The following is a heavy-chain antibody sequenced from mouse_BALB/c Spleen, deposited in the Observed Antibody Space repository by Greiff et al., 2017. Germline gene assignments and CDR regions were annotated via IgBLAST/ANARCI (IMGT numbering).Heavy chain of an antibody. J-gene: IGHJ2*01. Sequence: EVQVVESGAELVKPGASVKLSCTASGFNIKDTYMHWVKQRPEQGLEWIGRIDPANGNTKYDPKFQGKATITADTSSNTAYLQLSSLTSEDTAVYYCASLTTVVAEDYFDYWGQGTTLTVSS. CDR1: GFNIKDTY. CDR3: ASLTTVVAEDYFDY. V-gene: IGHV14-3*02. CDR2: IDPANGNT. D-gene: IGHD1-1*01.